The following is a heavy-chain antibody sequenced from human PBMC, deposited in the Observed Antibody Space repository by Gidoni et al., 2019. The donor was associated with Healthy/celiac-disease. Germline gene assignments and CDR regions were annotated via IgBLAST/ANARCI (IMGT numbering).Heavy chain of an antibody. D-gene: IGHD2-15*01. CDR3: ARGDRGGEI. V-gene: IGHV4-34*01. CDR2: RNHSGST. Sequence: QVQLQQRGAGLLKPSETLSLTCAAYGGSFSGYYWSWIRQPPGQGLEWIGERNHSGSTNYNPSLKSRVTISVDTSKNQFSLKLSSVTAADTAVYYCARGDRGGEIWGQGTMVTVSS. CDR1: GGSFSGYY. J-gene: IGHJ3*02.